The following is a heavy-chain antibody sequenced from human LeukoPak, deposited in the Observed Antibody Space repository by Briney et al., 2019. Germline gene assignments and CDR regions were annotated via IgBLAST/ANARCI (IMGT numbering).Heavy chain of an antibody. D-gene: IGHD4-17*01. V-gene: IGHV3-74*01. CDR2: ITGDGSST. CDR3: ARDTGWYFDL. J-gene: IGHJ2*01. Sequence: GGSLRLSCAASGFTFTGYWMHWVRQPPGKGLVWVSRITGDGSSTTYADSVKGRLTIFRDNAKNTLYLQMISLRAEDTAVYYCARDTGWYFDLWGRGTLVTVSS. CDR1: GFTFTGYW.